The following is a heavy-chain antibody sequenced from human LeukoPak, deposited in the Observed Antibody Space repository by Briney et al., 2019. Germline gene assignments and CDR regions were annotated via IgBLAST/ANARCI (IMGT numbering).Heavy chain of an antibody. CDR1: GFTFSSYA. Sequence: GGSLRLSCAASGFTFSSYAMHWVRQAPGKGLEWVAVISYDGSNKYYADSVKGRFTIFRDNSKNTLYLQMNSLRAEDTAVYYCAKEGDSSGYYYSHYFDYWGQGTLVTVSS. V-gene: IGHV3-30-3*01. CDR2: ISYDGSNK. CDR3: AKEGDSSGYYYSHYFDY. J-gene: IGHJ4*02. D-gene: IGHD3-22*01.